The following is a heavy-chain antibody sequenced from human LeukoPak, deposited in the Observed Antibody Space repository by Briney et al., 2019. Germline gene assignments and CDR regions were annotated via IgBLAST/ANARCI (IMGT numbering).Heavy chain of an antibody. D-gene: IGHD3-3*01. CDR1: GFTFSSYG. CDR3: ARGKDFGVVIPDY. J-gene: IGHJ4*02. V-gene: IGHV3-30*02. Sequence: GGSLRLSCAASGFTFSSYGMHWVRQAPGKGLEWVAFIRYDGSNKYYADSVKGRFTISRDNSKNTLYLQMNSLRAEDTAVYYCARGKDFGVVIPDYWGQGTLVTVSS. CDR2: IRYDGSNK.